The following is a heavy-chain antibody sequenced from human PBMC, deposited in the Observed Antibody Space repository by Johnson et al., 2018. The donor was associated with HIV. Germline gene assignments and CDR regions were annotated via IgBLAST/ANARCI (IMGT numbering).Heavy chain of an antibody. J-gene: IGHJ3*02. CDR2: IAHDESIT. D-gene: IGHD6-19*01. CDR1: GFTFADYG. Sequence: QVQLVESGGGVVQPGGSLRLSCAASGFTFADYGMHWVRQPPGKGLEWVAFIAHDESITHYADSVKGRVTLSRDNSKNTLYLHMKSLRPEDTSIYYCAKDDNLGVWYSDAFDIWGQGTMLTVSS. CDR3: AKDDNLGVWYSDAFDI. V-gene: IGHV3-30*02.